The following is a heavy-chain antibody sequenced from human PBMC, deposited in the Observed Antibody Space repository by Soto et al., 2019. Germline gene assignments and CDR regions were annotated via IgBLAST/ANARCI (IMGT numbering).Heavy chain of an antibody. D-gene: IGHD5-12*01. CDR1: GFTFNSHW. CDR2: ITNDGSGA. Sequence: GGSLRLSCAASGFTFNSHWMHWVRQVPGNGPEWVARITNDGSGAIYADSVKGRFTISRDNSKNTLYLQMNSLRAEDTAVYYWARDIYSGYEYYYYYGMDVWGQGITVTVSS. CDR3: ARDIYSGYEYYYYYGMDV. V-gene: IGHV3-74*01. J-gene: IGHJ6*02.